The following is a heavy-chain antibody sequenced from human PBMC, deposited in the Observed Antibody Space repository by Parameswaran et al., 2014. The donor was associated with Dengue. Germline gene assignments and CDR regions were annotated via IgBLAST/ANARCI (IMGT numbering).Heavy chain of an antibody. V-gene: IGHV4-39*01. Sequence: VRQMPGKGLEWIGDVFYDGGTYYNPSLKSRVTISVETSKNQFSLSLNSVTATDTAMYYCARPSLPRGHHNWNDVASFDIWGQGTMVTVSS. D-gene: IGHD1-20*01. CDR2: VFYDGGT. CDR3: ARPSLPRGHHNWNDVASFDI. J-gene: IGHJ3*02.